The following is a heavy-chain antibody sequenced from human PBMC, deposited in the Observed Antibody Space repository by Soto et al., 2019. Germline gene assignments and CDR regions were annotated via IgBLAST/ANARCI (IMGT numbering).Heavy chain of an antibody. D-gene: IGHD2-2*01. J-gene: IGHJ6*03. CDR2: MNPNSGNK. CDR1: GYTFTSYD. Sequence: ASVKVSCKASGYTFTSYDINWVRQATGQGLEWMGWMNPNSGNKGYAQKYQGRITMTRNTSISTAYKELSSLRSEETAVYYCARRRSTSPYYYYYMDVWGKGTTVTVSS. V-gene: IGHV1-8*01. CDR3: ARRRSTSPYYYYYMDV.